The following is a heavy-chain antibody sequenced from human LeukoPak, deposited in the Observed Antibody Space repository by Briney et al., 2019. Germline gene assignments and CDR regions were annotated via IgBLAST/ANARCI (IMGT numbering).Heavy chain of an antibody. D-gene: IGHD2-8*02. CDR3: ARHRVGHCTSVTCPTFEY. CDR1: SASISGTYYF. V-gene: IGHV4-39*01. J-gene: IGHJ4*02. CDR2: IYNSGTT. Sequence: SGTLSLTCTVTSASISGTYYFWGWIRQSPGKGLEWIGSIYNSGTTYYNPSLKSRVTISVDTSKIQFSLKLTSVTAADTAVYYCARHRVGHCTSVTCPTFEYWGQGTLVTVSS.